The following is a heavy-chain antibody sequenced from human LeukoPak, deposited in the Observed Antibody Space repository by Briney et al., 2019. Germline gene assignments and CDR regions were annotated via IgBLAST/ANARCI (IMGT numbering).Heavy chain of an antibody. CDR3: AKGGGWLYYFDY. D-gene: IGHD4-23*01. Sequence: GGSLRLSCAASGFTFSSYAMSWVRQAPGKRLEWVSSISGSGGNTYYADSVKGRFTNSRDNSKNTLYMQMNSLRAEDTAVYYCAKGGGWLYYFDYWGQGTLVTVSS. J-gene: IGHJ4*02. CDR1: GFTFSSYA. CDR2: ISGSGGNT. V-gene: IGHV3-23*01.